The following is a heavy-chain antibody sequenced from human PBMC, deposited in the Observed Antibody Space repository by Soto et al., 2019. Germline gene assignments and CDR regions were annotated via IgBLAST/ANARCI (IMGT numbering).Heavy chain of an antibody. CDR2: IYWDDDK. Sequence: QITLNESGPTQVKPRQTLTLTCTLSGFSLTTSGVGVGWIRQSPGKAPEGLALIYWDDDKRYSPTLKSRLTITKDTSKNQVVLIMADLDPADKATYYCAHRVLRTVFGLVTSTASYFDFWGQGTPVAVSS. CDR1: GFSLTTSGVG. V-gene: IGHV2-5*02. D-gene: IGHD3-3*01. J-gene: IGHJ4*02. CDR3: AHRVLRTVFGLVTSTASYFDF.